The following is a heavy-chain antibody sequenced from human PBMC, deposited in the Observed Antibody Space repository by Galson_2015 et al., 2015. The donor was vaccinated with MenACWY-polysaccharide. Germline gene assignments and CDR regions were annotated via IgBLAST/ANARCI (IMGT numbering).Heavy chain of an antibody. V-gene: IGHV3-23*01. Sequence: SLRLSCAASGFTFSNYAMSWVRQAPGKGLEWVSTIGGSGSNTHYADSVKGRFTISRDNSKNTLSLQMNSLRAEDTAVYYCATRGPSSTSRNRWEYWGQGTLVTVSS. CDR3: ATRGPSSTSRNRWEY. J-gene: IGHJ4*02. CDR1: GFTFSNYA. CDR2: IGGSGSNT. D-gene: IGHD2-2*01.